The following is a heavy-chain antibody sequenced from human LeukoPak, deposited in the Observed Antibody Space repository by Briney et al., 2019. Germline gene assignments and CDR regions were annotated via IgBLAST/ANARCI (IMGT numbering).Heavy chain of an antibody. CDR3: ARDRGYSYGGDAFDI. Sequence: ASVKVSCKASGYTFTSYYMHWVRQAPGQGLEWMGIINPNGGSTSYAQKFQGRVTMTRDTSTSTVYMELSSLRSEDTAVYYCARDRGYSYGGDAFDIWGQGTMVTVSS. V-gene: IGHV1-46*01. CDR1: GYTFTSYY. J-gene: IGHJ3*02. CDR2: INPNGGST. D-gene: IGHD5-18*01.